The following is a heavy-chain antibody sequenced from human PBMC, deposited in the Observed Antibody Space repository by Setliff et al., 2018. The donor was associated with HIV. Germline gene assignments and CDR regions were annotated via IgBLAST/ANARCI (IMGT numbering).Heavy chain of an antibody. D-gene: IGHD2-2*01. CDR3: ARDFGSSTTCTNWSHP. J-gene: IGHJ5*02. CDR1: GGSISSTTYY. V-gene: IGHV4-39*02. Sequence: PSETLSLTCTVSGGSISSTTYYWGWIRQPPGKGLEWIVSFHYSGSTSYNPSLKSRVAISVDTSKSQFSLNLSSVTAADTAVYYCARDFGSSTTCTNWSHPWGQGTLVTVSS. CDR2: FHYSGST.